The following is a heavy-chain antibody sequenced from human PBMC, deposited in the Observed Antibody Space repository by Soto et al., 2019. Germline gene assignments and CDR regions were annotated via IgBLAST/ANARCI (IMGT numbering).Heavy chain of an antibody. CDR2: IKMDASEK. J-gene: IGHJ4*01. CDR3: AIESGCGWGGSVNHYLEC. V-gene: IGHV3-7*01. D-gene: IGHD3-16*01. Sequence: PGGSLRLSCAASGFTFGSYWMSWVRQAPGMXLEWLATIKMDASEKKYVDSVTCRFTMPRDNARGSRYLQIDRPRGDDTAVYYRAIESGCGWGGSVNHYLECWGHGSLVTAAS. CDR1: GFTFGSYW.